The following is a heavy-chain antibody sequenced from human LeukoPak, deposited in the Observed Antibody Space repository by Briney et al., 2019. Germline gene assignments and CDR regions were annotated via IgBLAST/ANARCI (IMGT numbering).Heavy chain of an antibody. Sequence: SQTLSLTCAISGDSVSNNSAAWNWISQSPSRGLEWLGRTYYRSKWYNDYAVSVKSRITINPDTSKNQFSLQLNSVTPEDTAVYYCSRVSYSRGWYGYYFDYWGQGTRVTVSS. J-gene: IGHJ4*02. CDR3: SRVSYSRGWYGYYFDY. CDR1: GDSVSNNSAA. V-gene: IGHV6-1*01. CDR2: TYYRSKWYN. D-gene: IGHD6-19*01.